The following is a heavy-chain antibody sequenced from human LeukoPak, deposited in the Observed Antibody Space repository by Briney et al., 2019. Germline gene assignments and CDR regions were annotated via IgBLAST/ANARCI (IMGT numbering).Heavy chain of an antibody. CDR3: ARSSTYGDYPSSQTYYFDY. CDR2: TSYSGSA. V-gene: IGHV4-39*01. Sequence: SETLSLTCTVSGDSISNSRYSWGWIRQPPGKGLEWIGTTSYSGSAYYNPSLKSRVTISVDTSKNQFSLKLSSVTAADTAVYYCARSSTYGDYPSSQTYYFDYWGQGTLVTVSS. J-gene: IGHJ4*02. D-gene: IGHD4-17*01. CDR1: GDSISNSRYS.